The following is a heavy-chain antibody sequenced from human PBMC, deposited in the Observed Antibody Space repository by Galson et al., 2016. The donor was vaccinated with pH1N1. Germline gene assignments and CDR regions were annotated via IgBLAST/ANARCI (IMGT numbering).Heavy chain of an antibody. CDR3: AKAIMSGDYGDYSYFDY. J-gene: IGHJ4*02. D-gene: IGHD4-17*01. Sequence: SLRLSCAASGFTFDDYAMHWVRQAPGKGLEWVSGISWNSGSIGYADSVKGRFTISRDNAKNSLYLQMNSLRVEDTALYYCAKAIMSGDYGDYSYFDYWGQGTLVTVSS. CDR2: ISWNSGSI. CDR1: GFTFDDYA. V-gene: IGHV3-9*01.